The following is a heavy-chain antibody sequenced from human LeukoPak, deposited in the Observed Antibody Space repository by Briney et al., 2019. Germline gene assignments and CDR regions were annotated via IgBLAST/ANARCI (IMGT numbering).Heavy chain of an antibody. CDR2: ISSSSSYI. CDR1: GFTFSSYS. Sequence: GGSLRLSCAASGFTFSSYSMNWVRQAPGKGLEWVSSISSSSSYIYYAGSEKGRFTISRDNSKNTLYLQMNSLRAEDTAVYYCAKPRYDFWSGYQIQYYFDYWGQGTLVTVSS. V-gene: IGHV3-21*01. CDR3: AKPRYDFWSGYQIQYYFDY. J-gene: IGHJ4*02. D-gene: IGHD3-3*01.